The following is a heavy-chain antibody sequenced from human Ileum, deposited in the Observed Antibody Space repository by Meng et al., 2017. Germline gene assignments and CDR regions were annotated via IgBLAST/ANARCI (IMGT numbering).Heavy chain of an antibody. CDR3: TREDY. CDR1: GYTFTGYY. Sequence: QVQLEQSGAEVKKPGASVKVSCKASGYTFTGYYIHWVRQAPGQGLEWMGWINPNTGGTHYAQKFQGRVSVTRETSISSVHMELSGLTSDDTAMYYCTREDYWGQGTLVTGSS. J-gene: IGHJ4*02. V-gene: IGHV1-2*02. CDR2: INPNTGGT.